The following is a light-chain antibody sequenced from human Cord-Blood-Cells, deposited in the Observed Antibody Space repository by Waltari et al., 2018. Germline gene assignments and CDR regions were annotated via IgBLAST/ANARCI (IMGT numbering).Light chain of an antibody. Sequence: EIVLTPSPGPLSLAPGERATLSCRASQSVSSSYFAWYQQKPGQAPRLLIYGASSRATGIPDRFSGSGSGTDFTLTISRLEPEDFAVYYGQQYGSSPPWTFGQGTKVEIK. V-gene: IGKV3-20*01. CDR3: QQYGSSPPWT. CDR2: GAS. J-gene: IGKJ1*01. CDR1: QSVSSSY.